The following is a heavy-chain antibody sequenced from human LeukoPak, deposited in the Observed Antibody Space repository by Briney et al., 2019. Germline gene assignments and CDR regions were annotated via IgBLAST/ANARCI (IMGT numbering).Heavy chain of an antibody. J-gene: IGHJ4*02. D-gene: IGHD3-22*01. CDR1: GGSISSYY. CDR2: IYYSGST. Sequence: PSETLSLTCTVSGGSISSYYWSWIRQPPGKGLEWIGYIYYSGSTNYNPSLKSRVTISVDTSKNQFSLKLSSVTAADTAVYHCALYYYDSSGYYTFDYWGQGTLVTVSS. V-gene: IGHV4-59*08. CDR3: ALYYYDSSGYYTFDY.